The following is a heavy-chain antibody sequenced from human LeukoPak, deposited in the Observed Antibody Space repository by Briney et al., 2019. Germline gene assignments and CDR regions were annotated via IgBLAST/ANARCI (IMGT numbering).Heavy chain of an antibody. V-gene: IGHV3-15*01. Sequence: GGSLRLSCAASGFSFSDTWMTWVRQAPGGGPEWVGRIKSNTDGGTTDYAVPVKGRFSISRDNSKNTLYLQMNSLKSEDTAVYYCTTAPQVPLDYWGQGALVTVSS. CDR2: IKSNTDGGTT. D-gene: IGHD2-2*01. CDR1: GFSFSDTW. J-gene: IGHJ4*02. CDR3: TTAPQVPLDY.